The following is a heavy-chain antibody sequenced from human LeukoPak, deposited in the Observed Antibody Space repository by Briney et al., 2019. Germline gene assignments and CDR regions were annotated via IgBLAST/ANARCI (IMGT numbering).Heavy chain of an antibody. Sequence: PGGSLRLSCSASGFTFSNYWMHWVRQAPGKGPVWVSRIKSDGSSTRFADSVQGRFTISRDNGKNTLYLQMNSLRAEDTAVYYCARGWDSSNWYPGDLDYWAQGALVTVSS. D-gene: IGHD6-13*01. J-gene: IGHJ4*02. V-gene: IGHV3-74*01. CDR3: ARGWDSSNWYPGDLDY. CDR2: IKSDGSST. CDR1: GFTFSNYW.